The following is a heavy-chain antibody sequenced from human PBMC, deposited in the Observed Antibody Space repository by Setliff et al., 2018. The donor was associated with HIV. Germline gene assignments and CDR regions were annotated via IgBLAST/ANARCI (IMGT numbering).Heavy chain of an antibody. D-gene: IGHD6-19*01. CDR1: GFTFSSHD. V-gene: IGHV3-30*03. Sequence: GGSLRLSCTASGFTFSSHDMHWVRQAPGKGLEWVAVISFDGSNKYYADSVKGRFTISRDNSKKTLYLQMNSLRAEDTAVYYCVRGGEGYSSGWQHYYYYYYMDVWGKGTTVTVSS. J-gene: IGHJ6*03. CDR3: VRGGEGYSSGWQHYYYYYYMDV. CDR2: ISFDGSNK.